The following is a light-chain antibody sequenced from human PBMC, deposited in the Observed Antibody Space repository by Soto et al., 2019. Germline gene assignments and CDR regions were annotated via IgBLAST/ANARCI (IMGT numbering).Light chain of an antibody. Sequence: QSALTQPPSASGSPGQSVTISCTGTSSDVGGYNYVSWYQQHPGKAPKLMIYEVSKRPSGVPDRFSGSKSGNTASLTVSGPQAEDEADYYCSSYAGRNNLVFGGGTKVTVL. CDR2: EVS. CDR3: SSYAGRNNLV. CDR1: SSDVGGYNY. J-gene: IGLJ2*01. V-gene: IGLV2-8*01.